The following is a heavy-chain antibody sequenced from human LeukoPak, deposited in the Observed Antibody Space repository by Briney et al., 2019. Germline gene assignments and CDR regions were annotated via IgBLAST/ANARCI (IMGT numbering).Heavy chain of an antibody. CDR2: IYYSGST. CDR3: ARSGVPQR. V-gene: IGHV4-59*01. D-gene: IGHD7-27*01. CDR1: GGSISSYY. Sequence: SETLSLTCTVSGGSISSYYWSWIRQPPGKGLEWIGYIYYSGSTSYNPSLKSRVTISVDTSKNQFSLKLRSVTAADTAVYYCARSGVPQRWGQGTLVTVSS. J-gene: IGHJ4*02.